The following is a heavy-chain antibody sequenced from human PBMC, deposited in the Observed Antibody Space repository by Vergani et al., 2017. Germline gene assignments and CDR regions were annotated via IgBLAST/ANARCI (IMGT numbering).Heavy chain of an antibody. V-gene: IGHV4-31*03. D-gene: IGHD2/OR15-2a*01. Sequence: QVQLQESGPGLVKPSQTLSLTCSVSGGSISSGGYYWSWIRQHPGKGLEWIGYIYYSGSTYYNLSLKRRVTISVDTSKNQFSLKLSSVTAADTAVYYCARSSISRPFDYWGQGTLVTVSS. J-gene: IGHJ4*02. CDR2: IYYSGST. CDR1: GGSISSGGYY. CDR3: ARSSISRPFDY.